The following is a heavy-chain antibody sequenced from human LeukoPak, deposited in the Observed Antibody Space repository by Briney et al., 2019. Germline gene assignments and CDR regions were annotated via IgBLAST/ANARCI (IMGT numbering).Heavy chain of an antibody. CDR2: VDPEDGET. V-gene: IGHV1-69-2*01. CDR3: ATGGKYYDSSGYSDY. D-gene: IGHD3-22*01. CDR1: GYTFTDYC. J-gene: IGHJ4*02. Sequence: ASVKISCKVSGYTFTDYCMHWVQQAPGKGLEWMGLVDPEDGETIYAEKFQGRVTITADTSTDTAYMELSSLRSEDTAVYYCATGGKYYDSSGYSDYWGQGTLVTVSS.